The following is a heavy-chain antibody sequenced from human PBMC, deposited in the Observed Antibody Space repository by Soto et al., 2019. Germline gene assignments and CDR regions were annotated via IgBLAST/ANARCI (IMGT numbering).Heavy chain of an antibody. V-gene: IGHV3-7*03. Sequence: EAQLVESGGGLVQPGGSLRLSCAASGFTFSTYWMNWVRQAPGMGLEWLAIIRQDGTETHYVDSGKGRFTISRDNTKNSLFLQMNNLRADDTAVYYCVGGAGWELDYWGQGTLVTVSS. J-gene: IGHJ4*02. CDR1: GFTFSTYW. CDR3: VGGAGWELDY. CDR2: IRQDGTET. D-gene: IGHD1-26*01.